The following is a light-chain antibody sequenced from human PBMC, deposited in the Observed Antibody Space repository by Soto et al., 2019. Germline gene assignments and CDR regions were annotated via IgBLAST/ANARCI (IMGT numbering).Light chain of an antibody. CDR1: SSNIGAGYD. Sequence: QSVLTQPPSVSGAPGQRVTISCTGSSSNIGAGYDVHWYQQFPGTAPKLLIYGSSNRPSGVPDRFAGSNSGTAASLAITVLHAEDEAYYYCQSYESSIRGVFGSGTKVTVL. CDR3: QSYESSIRGV. CDR2: GSS. V-gene: IGLV1-40*01. J-gene: IGLJ1*01.